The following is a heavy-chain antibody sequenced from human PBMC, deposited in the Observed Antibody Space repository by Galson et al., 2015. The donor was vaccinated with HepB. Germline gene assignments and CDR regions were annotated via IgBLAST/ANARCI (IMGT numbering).Heavy chain of an antibody. CDR1: GFTFSSYA. Sequence: SLRLSCAASGFTFSSYAMNWVRQAPGKGLEWVAVLSSHGDNEYYADSVKGRFTISRDNSENTVYLQMHSLIVEDTAVYYCARTFYFDYWGRGTLVTVPS. V-gene: IGHV3-30*04. J-gene: IGHJ4*02. CDR2: LSSHGDNE. CDR3: ARTFYFDY. D-gene: IGHD3-16*01.